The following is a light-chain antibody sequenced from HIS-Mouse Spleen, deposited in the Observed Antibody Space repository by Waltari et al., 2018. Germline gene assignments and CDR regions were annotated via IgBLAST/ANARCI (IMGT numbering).Light chain of an antibody. CDR1: QSVLYSSNNKNY. Sequence: DIVMTQTPDSLAVSLGERATINCKSSQSVLYSSNNKNYLAWYQQKTGQPPKLLSYCASTRESGVPDRFSGSGSGTDFTLTISSLQAEDVAVYYCQQYYSTPYTFGQGTKLEIK. CDR2: CAS. V-gene: IGKV4-1*01. J-gene: IGKJ2*01. CDR3: QQYYSTPYT.